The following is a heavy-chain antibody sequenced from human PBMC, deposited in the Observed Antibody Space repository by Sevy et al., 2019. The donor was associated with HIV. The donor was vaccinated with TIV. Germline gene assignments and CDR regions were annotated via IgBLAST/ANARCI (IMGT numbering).Heavy chain of an antibody. CDR3: ARGGEFGWFDP. J-gene: IGHJ5*02. CDR1: GFTSSSYS. Sequence: GGSLRLSCAASGFTSSSYSMNWVRQAPGKGLEWVSSISSSSSYIYYADSVKGRFTISRDNAKNSLYLQMNSLRAEDTAVYYCARGGEFGWFDPWGQGTLVTVSS. V-gene: IGHV3-21*01. D-gene: IGHD2-21*01. CDR2: ISSSSSYI.